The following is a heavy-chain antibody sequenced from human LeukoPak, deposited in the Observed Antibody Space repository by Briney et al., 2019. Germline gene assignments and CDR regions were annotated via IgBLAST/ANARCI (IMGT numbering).Heavy chain of an antibody. V-gene: IGHV1-69-2*01. CDR3: ATERKYDYYFDY. CDR2: ADPEDGET. J-gene: IGHJ4*02. D-gene: IGHD3-3*01. CDR1: GYTFTDYY. Sequence: ASVKVSCKVSGYTFTDYYMHWVQQAPGKGLEWMGLADPEDGETIYAEKFQGRVTITADTSTDTAYMELSSLRSEDTAVYYCATERKYDYYFDYWGQGTLVTVSS.